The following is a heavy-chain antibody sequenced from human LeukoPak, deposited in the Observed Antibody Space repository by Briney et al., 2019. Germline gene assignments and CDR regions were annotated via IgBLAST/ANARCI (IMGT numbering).Heavy chain of an antibody. J-gene: IGHJ5*02. V-gene: IGHV1-2*02. CDR1: GYTFTGYY. Sequence: ASVKVSCKASGYTFTGYYMHWVRQAPGQGLEWMGWINPNSGGTNYAQKFQGRVTMTRDTSISAAYMELSRLRSDDTAVYYCARDSRIMWFGELLFDPWGQGTLVTVSS. CDR3: ARDSRIMWFGELLFDP. CDR2: INPNSGGT. D-gene: IGHD3-10*01.